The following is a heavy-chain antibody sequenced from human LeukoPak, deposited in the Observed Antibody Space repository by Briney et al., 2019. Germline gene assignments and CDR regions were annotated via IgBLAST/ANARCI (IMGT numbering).Heavy chain of an antibody. D-gene: IGHD3-3*01. CDR2: ISGGGGST. CDR1: GFTFSSYA. Sequence: GGSLRLSCAASGFTFSSYAMSWVRQAPGKGLEWGSAISGGGGSTYYADSVKGRFTISRDNSKNTLYLQMNSLRAEDTAVYYCAKGALYDFWSGFYYFDYWGQGTLVTVSS. V-gene: IGHV3-23*01. CDR3: AKGALYDFWSGFYYFDY. J-gene: IGHJ4*02.